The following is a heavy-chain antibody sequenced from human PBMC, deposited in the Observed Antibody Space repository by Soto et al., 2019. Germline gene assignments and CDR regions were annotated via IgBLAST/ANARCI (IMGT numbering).Heavy chain of an antibody. CDR1: GGSISNHY. CDR2: IYHSGTT. V-gene: IGHV4-59*11. Sequence: QVQVQESGPGLVKPSETLSLTCTVSGGSISNHYWSWIRQSPGKGLEWIANIYHSGTTNNNLSLTGRVTISIDSSKNQVSLKLNSVTAADTAVYYCARGGYRTLAWFDPWGQGTLVTVSS. D-gene: IGHD6-13*01. CDR3: ARGGYRTLAWFDP. J-gene: IGHJ5*02.